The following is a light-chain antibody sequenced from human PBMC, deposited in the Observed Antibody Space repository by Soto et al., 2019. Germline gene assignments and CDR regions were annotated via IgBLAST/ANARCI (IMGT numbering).Light chain of an antibody. J-gene: IGLJ2*01. CDR1: SSDVGGYNY. CDR3: SSYTNSTVV. CDR2: EVS. V-gene: IGLV2-14*01. Sequence: QSALTQPASVSGSPGQSITISCTGTSSDVGGYNYVSWYQQHPGKAHKLMIYEVSNRPSGVSNRFSGSKSGNTASLTISGLQAEDEADYYCSSYTNSTVVFGGGTQLTVL.